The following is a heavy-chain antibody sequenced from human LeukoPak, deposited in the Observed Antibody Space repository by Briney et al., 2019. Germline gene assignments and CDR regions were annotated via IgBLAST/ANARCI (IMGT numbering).Heavy chain of an antibody. CDR1: GYTFTGYY. V-gene: IGHV1-2*02. CDR2: LNPNSGGP. J-gene: IGHJ6*03. CDR3: ARASGDFCTSSTCFKSLYYYYMDV. Sequence: ASVKVSCKASGYTFTGYYMHWVRQAPGQGLECMGWLNPNSGGPNYAQKFQGRATMTRDTSISTAYMELNRLRSDDTAVYYCARASGDFCTSSTCFKSLYYYYMDVWGKGTTVTVSS. D-gene: IGHD2-2*01.